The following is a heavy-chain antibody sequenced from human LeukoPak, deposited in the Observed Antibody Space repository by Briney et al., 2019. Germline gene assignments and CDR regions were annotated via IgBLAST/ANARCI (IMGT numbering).Heavy chain of an antibody. D-gene: IGHD1-26*01. V-gene: IGHV3-23*01. CDR2: VSGSGGRT. CDR3: ARGWEPYDAFDI. CDR1: GFSFSSHA. Sequence: GGSLRLSCAASGFSFSSHAMTWVRQAPGKGLDWVSGVSGSGGRTYYADSVKGRFTISRDNSKNTLYLQMNSLRAEDTAVYYCARGWEPYDAFDIWGQGTMVTVSS. J-gene: IGHJ3*02.